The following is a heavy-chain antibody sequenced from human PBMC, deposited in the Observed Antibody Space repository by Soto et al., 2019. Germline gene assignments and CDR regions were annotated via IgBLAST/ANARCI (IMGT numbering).Heavy chain of an antibody. CDR2: INPSGGST. D-gene: IGHD6-13*01. CDR3: ARDLGQQLVDY. J-gene: IGHJ4*02. V-gene: IGHV1-46*01. CDR1: GYTFTSYY. Sequence: ASVKVSCKASGYTFTSYYMHWVRQAPGQGLEWMGIINPSGGSTSYAQKFQGRATMTRDTSTSTVYMELSSLRSDDTAVYYCARDLGQQLVDYWGQGTLVTVSS.